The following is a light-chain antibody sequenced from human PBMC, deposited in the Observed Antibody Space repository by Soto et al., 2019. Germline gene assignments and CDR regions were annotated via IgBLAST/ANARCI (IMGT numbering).Light chain of an antibody. J-gene: IGKJ1*01. CDR1: QSISSW. CDR3: QQYNSYSGT. Sequence: DIQMTQSPSTLSASVGDRVTITCRASQSISSWLAWYQQKPGKAPKLLIYDASILESGVPSRFSGIGSGTEFTFTFSSLQPDDFATYYCQQYNSYSGTFGQGTKVDIK. CDR2: DAS. V-gene: IGKV1-5*01.